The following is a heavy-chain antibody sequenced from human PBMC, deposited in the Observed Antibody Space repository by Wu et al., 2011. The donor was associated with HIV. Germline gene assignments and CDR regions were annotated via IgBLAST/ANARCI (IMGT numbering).Heavy chain of an antibody. V-gene: IGHV1-69*14. Sequence: QVQLVQSGSEVKKPGSSVKVSCKASGGIFSSHAISWVRQAPGQGLEWMGGIIPNSGTTNYARKFQGRFTVTADTSTTTVHMELRSLRSEDTAVYFCTRSGEAAAYYYYYMNVWAKGPRSPSP. J-gene: IGHJ6*03. D-gene: IGHD2-2*01. CDR2: IIPNSGTT. CDR1: GGIFSSHA. CDR3: TRSGEAAAYYYYYMNV.